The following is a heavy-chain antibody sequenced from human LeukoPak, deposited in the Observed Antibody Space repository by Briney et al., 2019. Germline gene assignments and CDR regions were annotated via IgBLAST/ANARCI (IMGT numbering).Heavy chain of an antibody. J-gene: IGHJ4*02. CDR2: ISRSGSTK. CDR1: GFTFSDYN. D-gene: IGHD1-26*01. CDR3: ARDVRSGSYYYDY. V-gene: IGHV3-11*04. Sequence: GGSLRLSCAASGFTFSDYNMRWIRQAPGKGLEWVSSISRSGSTKYYADSVKGRFTISRDNAKNSLYLQMNSLRAEDTAVYYCARDVRSGSYYYDYWGQGTLVTVSS.